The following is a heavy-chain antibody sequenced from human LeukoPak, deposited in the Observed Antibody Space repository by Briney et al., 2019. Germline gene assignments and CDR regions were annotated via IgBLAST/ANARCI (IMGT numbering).Heavy chain of an antibody. D-gene: IGHD1-26*01. Sequence: SETLSLTCTVSGGSISSYYWSWIRQPAGKGLEWIGRIYTSGSTNYNPSLKSRVIMSVDTSKNQFSLKLSSVTAADTAVYYCARDGQVGAIDYFDYWGQGTLVTVSS. V-gene: IGHV4-4*07. CDR1: GGSISSYY. CDR3: ARDGQVGAIDYFDY. J-gene: IGHJ4*02. CDR2: IYTSGST.